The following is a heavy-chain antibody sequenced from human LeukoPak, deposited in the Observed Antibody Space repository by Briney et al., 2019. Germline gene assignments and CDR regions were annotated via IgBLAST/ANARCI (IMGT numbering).Heavy chain of an antibody. CDR3: TTDVYCSSTSCYEGYYYGMDV. V-gene: IGHV3-15*01. J-gene: IGHJ6*04. CDR2: IKSKTDGGTT. Sequence: GGSLRLSCAASGFAFSNAWMSWVRQAPGKGLEWVGRIKSKTDGGTTDYAAPVKGRFTISRDDSKNTLYLQMNSLKTEDTAVYYCTTDVYCSSTSCYEGYYYGMDVWGKGTTVTVSS. CDR1: GFAFSNAW. D-gene: IGHD2-2*01.